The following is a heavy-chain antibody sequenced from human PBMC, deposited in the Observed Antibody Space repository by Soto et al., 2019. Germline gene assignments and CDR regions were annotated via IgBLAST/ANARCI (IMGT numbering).Heavy chain of an antibody. V-gene: IGHV3-74*01. J-gene: IGHJ5*02. CDR2: INSDGSST. Sequence: EVQLVASGGGLVQPGGSLRLSCAASGFTFSSHWMHWVRQAPGKGLVWVSRINSDGSSTSYADSVKGRFTISRDNAKNTLYLLMNSLRAEDTAVYYCARAHYSFVYEFDPWGRGTLVTVSS. CDR3: ARAHYSFVYEFDP. CDR1: GFTFSSHW. D-gene: IGHD3-10*01.